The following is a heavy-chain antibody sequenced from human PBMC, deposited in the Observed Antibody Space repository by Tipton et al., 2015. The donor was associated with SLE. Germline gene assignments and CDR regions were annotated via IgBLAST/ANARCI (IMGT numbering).Heavy chain of an antibody. CDR1: GYTFTSYY. V-gene: IGHV1-46*01. CDR3: ARSAVDTAMAYYFDY. D-gene: IGHD5-18*01. J-gene: IGHJ4*02. CDR2: INPSGGST. Sequence: QSGAEVKKPGASVKVSCKASGYTFTSYYMRWVRQAPGQGLEWMGIINPSGGSTSYAQKFQGRVTMTRDTSTSTVYMELSSLRSEDTAVYYCARSAVDTAMAYYFDYWGQGTLVTVSS.